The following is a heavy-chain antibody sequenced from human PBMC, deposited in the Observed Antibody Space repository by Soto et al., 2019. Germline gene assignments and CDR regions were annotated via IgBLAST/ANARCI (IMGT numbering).Heavy chain of an antibody. J-gene: IGHJ5*02. CDR1: GFSLSTSGVG. D-gene: IGHD3-9*01. Sequence: QLTLKESGPPLEKPTQTLTLTCTFSGFSLSTSGVGVGWISQPPVKPLEGLALIYWDDDKRYGPSLKSTLTITKATSKTQMVLTMTNMDPVDTATYYCAHSSEYCDILTGKRDNWFDPWGQGTLVTVSS. CDR2: IYWDDDK. V-gene: IGHV2-5*05. CDR3: AHSSEYCDILTGKRDNWFDP.